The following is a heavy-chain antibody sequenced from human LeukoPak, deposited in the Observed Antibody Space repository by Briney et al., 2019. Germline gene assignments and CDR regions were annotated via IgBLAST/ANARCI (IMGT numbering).Heavy chain of an antibody. J-gene: IGHJ4*02. V-gene: IGHV3-23*01. CDR1: GVTLSSYA. CDR2: ISGSGGST. Sequence: GGSLRLSCAASGVTLSSYAMSWARQAPGKGLEWVSAISGSGGSTYYADSVKGRFTISRDNSKNTLYLQMNSLRAEDTAVYYCAKDPPMSSGYFDYWGQGTLVTVSS. CDR3: AKDPPMSSGYFDY.